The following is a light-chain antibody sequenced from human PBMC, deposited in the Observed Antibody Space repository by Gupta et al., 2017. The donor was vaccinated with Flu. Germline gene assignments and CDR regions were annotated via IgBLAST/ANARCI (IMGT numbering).Light chain of an antibody. CDR3: CSYAGSSPFL. CDR2: EVT. V-gene: IGLV2-23*02. CDR1: NSDIGTYNV. J-gene: IGLJ2*01. Sequence: SITISRTGTNSDIGTYNVVSWYQQHPGKTLKLMIYEVTKRPAGVSNRFSGSKSGNTASLTISVHQAEDEAHYYCCSYAGSSPFLFGGGTKLTVL.